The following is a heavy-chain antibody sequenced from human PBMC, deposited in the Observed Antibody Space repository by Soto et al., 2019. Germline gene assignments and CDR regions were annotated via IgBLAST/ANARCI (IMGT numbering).Heavy chain of an antibody. J-gene: IGHJ4*02. CDR1: GLDFTEQQ. CDR2: SRNKPNSSTT. D-gene: IGHD3-16*01. V-gene: IGHV3-72*01. CDR3: VGESFYRLDF. Sequence: GGSLRIYCEASGLDFTEQQMNWVRQATEKGLEWVGRSRNKPNSSTTEYAASVKGRFTISRDDSKNSLYLQMKSPKTDDTAVYFCVGESFYRLDFWGQGTLVTVSS.